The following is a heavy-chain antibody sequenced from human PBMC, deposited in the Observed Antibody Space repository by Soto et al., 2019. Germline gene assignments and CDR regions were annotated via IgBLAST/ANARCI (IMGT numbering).Heavy chain of an antibody. CDR3: AXFVDTARDPQSQNWFDP. Sequence: PSETLSLTCTVSGGSISSSSYYWGWIRQPPGKGLEWIGSIYYSGSTYYNPSLKSRVTTSVDTSKNQFSLKLSSVTAADTAVYYCAXFVDTARDPQSQNWFDPWGQGTLVTVSS. CDR2: IYYSGST. D-gene: IGHD5-18*01. CDR1: GGSISSSSYY. V-gene: IGHV4-39*01. J-gene: IGHJ5*02.